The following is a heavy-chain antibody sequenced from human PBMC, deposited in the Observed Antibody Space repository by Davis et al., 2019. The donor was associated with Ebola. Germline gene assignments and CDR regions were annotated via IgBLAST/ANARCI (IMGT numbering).Heavy chain of an antibody. CDR3: SERGSSV. Sequence: PSETLSLTCTVPGVSISRHYWSWIRQPPGKRLEWFGSIYYTGSAYYNSSLASRATISVDTSKNQFSLKLTSVTAADTAMYYCSERGSSVWGQGTLVTVSS. CDR1: GVSISRHY. V-gene: IGHV4-59*03. J-gene: IGHJ4*02. D-gene: IGHD3-10*01. CDR2: IYYTGSA.